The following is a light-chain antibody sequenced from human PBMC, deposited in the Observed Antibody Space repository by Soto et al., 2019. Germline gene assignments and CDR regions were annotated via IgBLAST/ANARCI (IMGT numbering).Light chain of an antibody. J-gene: IGKJ1*01. CDR1: QSITTW. V-gene: IGKV1-5*03. CDR2: KAS. Sequence: DIQMTQSPSTLSASVGDTVTITCRASQSITTWLAWYQQKPGKVPKLLIYKASSLESGVPSRLSGSGSGTEFTLTISSLQPDDFATYYCQQYNTYSTFGQGTKVDIK. CDR3: QQYNTYST.